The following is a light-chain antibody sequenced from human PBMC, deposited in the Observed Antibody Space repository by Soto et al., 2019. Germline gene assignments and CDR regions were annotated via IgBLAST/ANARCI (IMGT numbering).Light chain of an antibody. J-gene: IGLJ1*01. CDR3: STYKDKNYI. CDR1: RSDVGAYNY. Sequence: QSVLAQPASVSGSPGQSIAISCTGTRSDVGAYNYVSWYQQHPGKAPKLMISEVTNRPSGVSDRFSGSKSGNTASLTISGLQAEDEEEYFCSTYKDKNYILGSGTKVT. V-gene: IGLV2-14*01. CDR2: EVT.